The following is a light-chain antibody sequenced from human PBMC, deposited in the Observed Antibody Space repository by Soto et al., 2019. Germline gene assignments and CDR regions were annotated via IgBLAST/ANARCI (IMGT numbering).Light chain of an antibody. Sequence: VLTQSPGTLSLSAGERATLSCRASQSVETYLAWYQQKPGQAPRLLIYGASRRATGISERFSGSGSGTDFTLTITRLEPEDFAVYYCRQHGGSPLFTFGPGTKVDIK. V-gene: IGKV3-20*01. CDR1: QSVETY. J-gene: IGKJ3*01. CDR2: GAS. CDR3: RQHGGSPLFT.